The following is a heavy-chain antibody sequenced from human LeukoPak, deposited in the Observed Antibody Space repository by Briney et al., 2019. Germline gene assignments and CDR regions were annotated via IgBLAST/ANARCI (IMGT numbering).Heavy chain of an antibody. V-gene: IGHV4-30-4*01. CDR2: IYYSGST. CDR1: GGSISSGDYY. CDR3: ARKATDEASYYFGY. J-gene: IGHJ4*02. Sequence: PSQTLSLTCTVSGGSISSGDYYWSWLRQPPGKGLDWIVYIYYSGSTYYNPSLKSRVTISVDTSKNQFSLKLSSVTAADTAVYYCARKATDEASYYFGYWGQGTLVTVSS. D-gene: IGHD5-12*01.